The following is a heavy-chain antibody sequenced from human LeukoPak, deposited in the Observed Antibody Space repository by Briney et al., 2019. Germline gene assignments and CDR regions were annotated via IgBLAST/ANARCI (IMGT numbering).Heavy chain of an antibody. J-gene: IGHJ6*02. CDR2: ISSSRSYI. CDR3: ARVGVVDIVATIYGKPKYYYYGMDV. Sequence: GGSLRLSCAASGFTVSSNYMSWVRQAPGKGLEWVSSISSSRSYIYYADSVKGRFTISRDNAKNSLYLQTNSLRAEDTAVYYCARVGVVDIVATIYGKPKYYYYGMDVWGQGTTVTVSS. CDR1: GFTVSSNY. V-gene: IGHV3-21*01. D-gene: IGHD5-12*01.